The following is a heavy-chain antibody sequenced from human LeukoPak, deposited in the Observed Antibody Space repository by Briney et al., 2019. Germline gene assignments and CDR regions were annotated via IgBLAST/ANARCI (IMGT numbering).Heavy chain of an antibody. V-gene: IGHV3-21*01. CDR2: ISSSSSYI. CDR1: GFNFRDYA. Sequence: GGSLRLSCAGSGFNFRDYAISWFRQAPGKGLEWVSSISSSSSYIYYADSVKGRFTISRDNAKNSLYLQMNSLRAEDTAVYYCARDSSQLGVGYFDYWGQGTLVTASS. D-gene: IGHD6-13*01. CDR3: ARDSSQLGVGYFDY. J-gene: IGHJ4*02.